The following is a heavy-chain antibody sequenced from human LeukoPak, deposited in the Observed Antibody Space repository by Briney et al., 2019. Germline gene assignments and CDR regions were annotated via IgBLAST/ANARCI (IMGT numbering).Heavy chain of an antibody. CDR2: INPSGGST. V-gene: IGHV1-46*01. CDR3: ARNAYCGGDCYTQFYFDC. Sequence: ASVKVSCKASGYTFTSYYMHWVRQAPGQGLGWMGIINPSGGSTSYAQKFQGRVTMTRDTSTSTVYMELSSLRSEDTAVYYCARNAYCGGDCYTQFYFDCWGQGTLVTVSS. CDR1: GYTFTSYY. J-gene: IGHJ4*02. D-gene: IGHD2-21*02.